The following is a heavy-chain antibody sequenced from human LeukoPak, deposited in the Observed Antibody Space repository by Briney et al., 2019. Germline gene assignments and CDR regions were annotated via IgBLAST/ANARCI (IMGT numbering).Heavy chain of an antibody. CDR3: TRDSSVSPPSRGWFDP. CDR1: GFTFSGSD. D-gene: IGHD3-22*01. V-gene: IGHV3-73*01. J-gene: IGHJ5*02. Sequence: PGGSLRLSCAASGFTFSGSDMHWVRQASGKGLEWVGRIRSKANSYATAYAASVKGRFTISRDDSKNTAYLQMNSLKTEDTAVYYCTRDSSVSPPSRGWFDPWGQGTLATVSS. CDR2: IRSKANSYAT.